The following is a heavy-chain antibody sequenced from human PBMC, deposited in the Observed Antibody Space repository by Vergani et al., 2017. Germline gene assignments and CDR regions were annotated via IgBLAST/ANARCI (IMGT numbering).Heavy chain of an antibody. Sequence: QVHLVESGGGVVQPGRSLRLSCVVSGFTFSYYGMHWVRQAPGKGLEWVAVISYDGTQKYYADSVKGRFTISRDNSKSTLYLQMNSLRTEDTAVYYCATKSCCTPGCQIGYFREWGQGTLVTVS. CDR3: ATKSCCTPGCQIGYFRE. CDR1: GFTFSYYG. D-gene: IGHD1-1*01. V-gene: IGHV3-30*03. J-gene: IGHJ1*01. CDR2: ISYDGTQK.